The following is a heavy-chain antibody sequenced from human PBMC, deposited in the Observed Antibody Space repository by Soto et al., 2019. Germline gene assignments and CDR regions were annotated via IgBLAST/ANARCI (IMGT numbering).Heavy chain of an antibody. CDR3: ARHPSDFWFDP. Sequence: QLQLQESGPGLVKPSETLSLTCSVSGGSISSSRYFWGWIRQPPGKGLEWIGSIYYSGSTYYNQSLKSRLPVSVDTSKNQFSLKLSSVAAADTAVYYCARHPSDFWFDPWGQGTLVTVSS. CDR2: IYYSGST. CDR1: GGSISSSRYF. J-gene: IGHJ5*02. D-gene: IGHD2-21*02. V-gene: IGHV4-39*01.